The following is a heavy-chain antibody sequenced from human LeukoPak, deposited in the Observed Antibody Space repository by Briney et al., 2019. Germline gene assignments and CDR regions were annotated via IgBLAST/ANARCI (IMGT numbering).Heavy chain of an antibody. V-gene: IGHV3-11*01. CDR3: ATDGAGFDT. CDR2: ISYSGSPI. Sequence: PGGSLRLSCAASGFTFSDYYMSWIRQAPGKGLEWISYISYSGSPIYSADSVKGRFTISRDNAKKSLYLEMNNLRAEDTAVYYCATDGAGFDTWGQGVLVTVSS. J-gene: IGHJ5*02. CDR1: GFTFSDYY.